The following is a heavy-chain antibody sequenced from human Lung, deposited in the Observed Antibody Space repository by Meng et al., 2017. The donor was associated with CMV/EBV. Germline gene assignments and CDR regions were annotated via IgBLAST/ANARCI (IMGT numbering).Heavy chain of an antibody. D-gene: IGHD2-21*01. CDR2: ISSSGTYI. Sequence: SCAASGFTFSSYSMNWVRQAPGKGLEWVSSISSSGTYIYYADSVKGRFTISRDNAQNSLYLQMNSLRAEDTAVYYCARDVSPRSSAYFAIYYFYALDGXGQGXTVTGLL. V-gene: IGHV3-21*01. CDR1: GFTFSSYS. CDR3: ARDVSPRSSAYFAIYYFYALDG. J-gene: IGHJ6*02.